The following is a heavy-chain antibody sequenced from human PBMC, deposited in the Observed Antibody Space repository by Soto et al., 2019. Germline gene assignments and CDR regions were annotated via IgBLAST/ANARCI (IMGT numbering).Heavy chain of an antibody. J-gene: IGHJ4*02. D-gene: IGHD3-22*01. CDR2: IIPIFGTA. CDR1: GGTFSSYA. Sequence: QVQLVQSGAEVKKPGSSVKVSCKASGGTFSSYAISWVRQAPGQGLEWMGGIIPIFGTATYAQKFQGRVTITADESTSTAYLELSSLRSEDTDVYYCAREPVGDSSGAHYGDDWGQGTLVTVSS. CDR3: AREPVGDSSGAHYGDD. V-gene: IGHV1-69*12.